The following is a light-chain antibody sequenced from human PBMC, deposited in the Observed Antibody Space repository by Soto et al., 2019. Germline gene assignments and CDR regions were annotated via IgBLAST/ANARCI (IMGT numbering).Light chain of an antibody. CDR2: DAS. Sequence: DIQMTQSPSTLSASVGDRVTITCRASQSILSWLAWYQHKPGKAPKLLIYDASSLESGVPSRFSGSRSGTEFTLTISSPQPDDIATYYCQQYDTYWTFGQGTKVEI. CDR3: QQYDTYWT. CDR1: QSILSW. V-gene: IGKV1-5*01. J-gene: IGKJ1*01.